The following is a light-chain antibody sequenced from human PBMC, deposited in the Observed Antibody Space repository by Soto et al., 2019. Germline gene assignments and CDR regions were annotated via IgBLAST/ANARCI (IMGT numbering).Light chain of an antibody. CDR1: QYISSW. CDR3: QQYNTYPWT. Sequence: DIQMTQSPSTLSASVGDRVTITCRASQYISSWLAWYQQKPGTAPRLLIYDTSNLEDEVPSTFSGSGSGTDFTLTVSSLQPDDSATYYCQQYNTYPWTFGQGTKVDIK. V-gene: IGKV1-5*01. CDR2: DTS. J-gene: IGKJ1*01.